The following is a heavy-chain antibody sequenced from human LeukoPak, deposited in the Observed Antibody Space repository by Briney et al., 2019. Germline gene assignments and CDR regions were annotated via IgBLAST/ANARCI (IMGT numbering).Heavy chain of an antibody. CDR2: IYYSGST. J-gene: IGHJ4*02. D-gene: IGHD6-19*01. Sequence: SETLSLTCTVSGLSISSSSYYWGWIRQPPGKGLEWIGSIYYSGSTYYNPSLKSRVTISVDTSKNQFSLKLSSVTAADTAVYYCERVSADAWYFDYWGQGTLVTVSS. CDR1: GLSISSSSYY. CDR3: ERVSADAWYFDY. V-gene: IGHV4-39*01.